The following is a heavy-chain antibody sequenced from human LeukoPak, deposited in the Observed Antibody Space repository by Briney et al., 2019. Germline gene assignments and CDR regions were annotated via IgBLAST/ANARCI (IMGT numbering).Heavy chain of an antibody. J-gene: IGHJ4*02. CDR3: AKELAPYYQLHQD. V-gene: IGHV3-30*18. CDR2: ISFDGSAK. Sequence: PGGSLRLSCAASGFSVSNNYMIWVRQAPGKGLEWVSVISFDGSAKYYADSVKGRFTISRDNSKNTLYLQMDSLRVEDTAVYYCAKELAPYYQLHQDWGQGTLVTVSS. D-gene: IGHD2-2*01. CDR1: GFSVSNNY.